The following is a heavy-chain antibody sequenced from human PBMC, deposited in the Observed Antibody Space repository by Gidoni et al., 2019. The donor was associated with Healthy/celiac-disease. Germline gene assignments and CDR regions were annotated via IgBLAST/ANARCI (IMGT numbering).Heavy chain of an antibody. CDR3: ARDPNDYSNYPNYYGMDV. CDR2: ISSSSSTI. V-gene: IGHV3-48*01. D-gene: IGHD4-4*01. Sequence: EVQLVEPGGGLLQPAGSLRLSCAASGFTFSRYSMNWVRQAPGKGLEWVSYISSSSSTIYYADSVQGRFTISRDNAKNSLYLQMNSLRAEDTAVYYCARDPNDYSNYPNYYGMDVWGQGTTVTVSS. J-gene: IGHJ6*02. CDR1: GFTFSRYS.